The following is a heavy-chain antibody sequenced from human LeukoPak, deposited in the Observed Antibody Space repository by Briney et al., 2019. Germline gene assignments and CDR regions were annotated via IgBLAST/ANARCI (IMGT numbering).Heavy chain of an antibody. CDR2: IIPIFGTA. CDR1: GGTFSSYA. V-gene: IGHV1-69*05. Sequence: GSSVKVSCKASGGTFSSYAISWVRQAPGQGLEWMGGIIPIFGTANYGQKFQGRVTITTDESTSTAYMELSSLRSEDTAVYYCASLPVVPAAMGYYYYYYMDVWGKGTTVTVSS. D-gene: IGHD2-2*01. CDR3: ASLPVVPAAMGYYYYYYMDV. J-gene: IGHJ6*03.